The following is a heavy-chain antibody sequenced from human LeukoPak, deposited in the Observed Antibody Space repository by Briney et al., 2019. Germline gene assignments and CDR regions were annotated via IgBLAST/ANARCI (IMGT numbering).Heavy chain of an antibody. V-gene: IGHV3-7*01. CDR1: GFTFSSYL. CDR2: IKQDRSEK. Sequence: GGSLRPSCAASGFTFSSYLMNWVRQAPGKGLEWVANIKQDRSEKYYVDSVKGRFTISRDNAKNSLYLQMNSLRAEDTAVYYCARDRNTFGVDYWGQGTLVTVSS. D-gene: IGHD3-10*01. J-gene: IGHJ4*02. CDR3: ARDRNTFGVDY.